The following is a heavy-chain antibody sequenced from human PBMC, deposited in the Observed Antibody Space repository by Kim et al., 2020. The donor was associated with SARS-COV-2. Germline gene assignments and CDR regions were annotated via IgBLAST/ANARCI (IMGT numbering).Heavy chain of an antibody. J-gene: IGHJ3*02. Sequence: SVKVSCKASGGTFSSYAISWVRQAPGQGLEWMGRIIPILGIANYAQKFQGRVTITADKSTSTAYMELSSLRSEDTAVYYCARGERELLGAFDIWGQGTMVTVSS. CDR1: GGTFSSYA. CDR3: ARGERELLGAFDI. CDR2: IIPILGIA. V-gene: IGHV1-69*04. D-gene: IGHD1-26*01.